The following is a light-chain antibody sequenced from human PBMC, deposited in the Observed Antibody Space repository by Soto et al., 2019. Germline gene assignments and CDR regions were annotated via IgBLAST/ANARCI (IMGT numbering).Light chain of an antibody. Sequence: EIVLTQSPGSLSLSPGERATLSCRASQSVDSSFSAWYQQKPGQAPRLLIYGASKRATGIPDRFSGSGSGTDFTLTISRLEPEDFAVYYCQQYVSSVTFGQGTKVDIK. V-gene: IGKV3-20*01. J-gene: IGKJ1*01. CDR3: QQYVSSVT. CDR1: QSVDSSF. CDR2: GAS.